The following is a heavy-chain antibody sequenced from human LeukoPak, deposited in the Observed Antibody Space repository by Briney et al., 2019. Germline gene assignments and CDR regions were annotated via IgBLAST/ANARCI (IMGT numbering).Heavy chain of an antibody. Sequence: PSETLSLTCTVSGGSTSSSYWSWIRQPRGKGLGWIGYIYYSGSTNYNPSLKSRVTISVDTSKNQFSLKLSSVTAADTAVYYCAGLQLNWFDPWGQGTLVTVSS. V-gene: IGHV4-59*08. CDR3: AGLQLNWFDP. CDR2: IYYSGST. D-gene: IGHD5-18*01. CDR1: GGSTSSSY. J-gene: IGHJ5*02.